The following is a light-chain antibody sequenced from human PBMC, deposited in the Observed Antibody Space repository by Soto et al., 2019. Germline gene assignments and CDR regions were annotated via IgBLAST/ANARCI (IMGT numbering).Light chain of an antibody. CDR1: SSDVGGFTL. Sequence: QSVLSQPASVSGSPGQSIIISCTGSSSDVGGFTLVSWYQQHPGKAPELVIYEGNKRPSGVSDRFSGSKSGNTVSLTISGLQGEDEADYYCCSYAGSGTFYVFGTGTKV. J-gene: IGLJ1*01. CDR2: EGN. CDR3: CSYAGSGTFYV. V-gene: IGLV2-23*01.